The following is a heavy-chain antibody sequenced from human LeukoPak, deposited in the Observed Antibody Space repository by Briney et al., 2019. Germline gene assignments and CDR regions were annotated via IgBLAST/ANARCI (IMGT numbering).Heavy chain of an antibody. J-gene: IGHJ5*02. Sequence: SETLSLTCTVSGGSISSYYWSWIRQPPGKGLEWIGEINHSGSTNYNPSLKSRVTISVDTSKIQFSLKLSSVTAADTAVYYCARGLRRASSSTTQPAQNWFDPWGQGTLVTVSS. CDR1: GGSISSYY. CDR2: INHSGST. D-gene: IGHD2-2*01. CDR3: ARGLRRASSSTTQPAQNWFDP. V-gene: IGHV4-34*01.